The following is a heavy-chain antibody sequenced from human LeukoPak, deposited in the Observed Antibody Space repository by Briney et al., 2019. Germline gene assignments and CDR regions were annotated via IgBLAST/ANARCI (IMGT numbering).Heavy chain of an antibody. J-gene: IGHJ4*02. Sequence: GGSLRLSCAASGFSFSTYSMNWIRQAPGKGLEWVSSITSSGSYIYYADSVKGRFTISRDNAKNSLYLQMNSLRAEDTAVYYCATDVRDEYSSGWYPIGYWGQGTLVTVSS. CDR2: ITSSGSYI. V-gene: IGHV3-21*01. D-gene: IGHD6-19*01. CDR1: GFSFSTYS. CDR3: ATDVRDEYSSGWYPIGY.